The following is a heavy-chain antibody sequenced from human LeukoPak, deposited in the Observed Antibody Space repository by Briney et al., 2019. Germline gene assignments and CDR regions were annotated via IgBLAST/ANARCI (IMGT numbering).Heavy chain of an antibody. V-gene: IGHV3-9*01. Sequence: GGSLRLPCAASGFTFDDHAMYWVRQAPGKGLEWVSGINWDGSRIGYADAVKGRFTISRDSAKKSLYLQMNSLRTEDTALYYCARASYYYDTSGLGALDIWGQGTLVTVSS. CDR3: ARASYYYDTSGLGALDI. J-gene: IGHJ3*02. CDR2: INWDGSRI. D-gene: IGHD3-22*01. CDR1: GFTFDDHA.